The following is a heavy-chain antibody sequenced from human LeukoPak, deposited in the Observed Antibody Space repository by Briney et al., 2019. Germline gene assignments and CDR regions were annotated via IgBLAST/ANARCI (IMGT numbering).Heavy chain of an antibody. J-gene: IGHJ5*02. CDR2: MNPNSGNT. V-gene: IGHV1-8*01. CDR1: GYTFTSYD. D-gene: IGHD2-2*01. Sequence: PWASVKVSCKASGYTFTSYDINWVRQATGQGLEWMGWMNPNSGNTGYAQKFQGRVTMTRNTSISTAYMELSSLRSEDTAVYYCAREDIVVVESFDPWGQGTLVTVSS. CDR3: AREDIVVVESFDP.